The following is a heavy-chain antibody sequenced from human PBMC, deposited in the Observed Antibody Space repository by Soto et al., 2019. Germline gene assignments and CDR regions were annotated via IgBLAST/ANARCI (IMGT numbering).Heavy chain of an antibody. Sequence: ASVKVSCKASGYTLTSYDINWVRQATGQGLEWMGWMNPNSGNTGYAQKFQGRVTMTRNTSISTAYMELSSLRSEDTAVYYCARGFQTDGKYYYYGMDVWGQGTTVTVSS. V-gene: IGHV1-8*01. CDR1: GYTLTSYD. D-gene: IGHD1-1*01. CDR2: MNPNSGNT. J-gene: IGHJ6*02. CDR3: ARGFQTDGKYYYYGMDV.